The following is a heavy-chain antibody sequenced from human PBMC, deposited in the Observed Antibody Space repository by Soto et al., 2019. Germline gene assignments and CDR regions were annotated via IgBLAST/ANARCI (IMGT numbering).Heavy chain of an antibody. CDR1: GGTFSSYA. V-gene: IGHV1-69*12. CDR3: GRHGDPTPYSFDGMDV. J-gene: IGHJ6*02. CDR2: IIPIVDTA. D-gene: IGHD3-10*01. Sequence: QVQLVQSGAEVKKPGSSVKVSCTASGGTFSSYAISWLRQAPGQGLEWMGVIIPIVDTADYAQKFQGRVTITADEPTSTAYMELSSLRSEDTAVYYCGRHGDPTPYSFDGMDVWCQGTTVTVSS.